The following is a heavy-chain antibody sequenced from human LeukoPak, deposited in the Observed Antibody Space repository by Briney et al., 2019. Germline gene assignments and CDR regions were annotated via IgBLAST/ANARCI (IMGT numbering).Heavy chain of an antibody. CDR3: ARGRYSGYVPHDFDY. J-gene: IGHJ4*02. Sequence: ISGYNGNTNYAQNLQGRLSMTTDTSTYTAYMELRSLTSDDTAVYYCARGRYSGYVPHDFDYWGQGTLVTVSS. V-gene: IGHV1-18*01. D-gene: IGHD5-12*01. CDR2: ISGYNGNT.